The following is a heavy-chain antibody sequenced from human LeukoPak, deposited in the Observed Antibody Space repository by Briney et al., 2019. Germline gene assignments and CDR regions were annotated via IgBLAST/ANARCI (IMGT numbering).Heavy chain of an antibody. Sequence: PGGSLRLSCAASGFTFSSYSMNWVRQAPGKGLEWVSYISSRSSTIYYADSVKGRFTISRDNAKNSLYLQMNSLRAEDTAVYYCARGLDFYSNYSGQGTLVTVSS. J-gene: IGHJ4*02. V-gene: IGHV3-48*01. D-gene: IGHD4-11*01. CDR2: ISSRSSTI. CDR1: GFTFSSYS. CDR3: ARGLDFYSNY.